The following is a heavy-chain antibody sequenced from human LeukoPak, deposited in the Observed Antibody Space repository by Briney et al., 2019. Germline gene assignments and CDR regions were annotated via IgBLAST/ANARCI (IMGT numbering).Heavy chain of an antibody. J-gene: IGHJ4*02. CDR2: IYSGGST. Sequence: PGGSLRLSCAASGFTVSSNYMSWVRQAPGKGLEWVSVIYSGGSTYYADSVKGRFTISRDNSKNTLYLQLNSLRAEDTAVYYCAKDRDGYNHPIDYWGQGTLVTVSS. CDR3: AKDRDGYNHPIDY. V-gene: IGHV3-66*01. CDR1: GFTVSSNY. D-gene: IGHD5-24*01.